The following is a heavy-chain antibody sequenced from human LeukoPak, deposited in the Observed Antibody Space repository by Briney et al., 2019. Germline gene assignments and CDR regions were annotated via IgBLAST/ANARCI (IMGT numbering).Heavy chain of an antibody. D-gene: IGHD3-10*01. J-gene: IGHJ4*02. CDR1: GDSVSSNSAA. CDR2: TYYRSKWHS. V-gene: IGHV6-1*01. CDR3: ARMVGLVSDF. Sequence: SQTPSLTCAISGDSVSSNSAAWNWIRQSPSRGLEWLGRTYYRSKWHSYYAPSVESRITINPDTSKNQFSLQLKSVTPEDTAVYYCARMVGLVSDFWGQGTLVTVSS.